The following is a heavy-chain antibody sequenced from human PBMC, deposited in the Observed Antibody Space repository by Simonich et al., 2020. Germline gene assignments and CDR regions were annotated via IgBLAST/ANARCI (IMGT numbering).Heavy chain of an antibody. Sequence: QVQLVQSGAEVKKPGASVKVSCKASGYTFTGYYLHWVRQAPGQGLEGMGWINPNRGGTNYAQKWQGRVTMTRDTSISTAYMELSRLRSDDTAVYYCARDLRGSYYYYYYMDVWGKGTTVTVSS. CDR3: ARDLRGSYYYYYYMDV. CDR2: INPNRGGT. J-gene: IGHJ6*03. D-gene: IGHD1-26*01. V-gene: IGHV1-2*02. CDR1: GYTFTGYY.